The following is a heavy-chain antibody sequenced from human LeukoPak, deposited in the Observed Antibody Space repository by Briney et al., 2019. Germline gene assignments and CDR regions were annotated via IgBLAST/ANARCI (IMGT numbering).Heavy chain of an antibody. D-gene: IGHD6-6*01. J-gene: IGHJ4*02. V-gene: IGHV3-23*01. Sequence: GGSLRLSCAASGFTFSTYSMSWVRQAPGKGLEWVSAISGRGDRTYYADSVKGRFTISRDNSKNTLYLQMNSLRAEDTAVYYCAKEQSSSGFFDYWGQGTLVTVSS. CDR3: AKEQSSSGFFDY. CDR2: ISGRGDRT. CDR1: GFTFSTYS.